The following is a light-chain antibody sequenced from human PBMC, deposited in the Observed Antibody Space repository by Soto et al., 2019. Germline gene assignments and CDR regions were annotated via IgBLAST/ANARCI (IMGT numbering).Light chain of an antibody. CDR3: QQYNIWPPYT. J-gene: IGKJ2*01. CDR2: GAS. V-gene: IGKV3-15*01. CDR1: QSVNNN. Sequence: EIILTQSPASLSVSPGERATLSCRASQSVNNNLAWYQQQLGQAPRLLIYGASTRATGIPGRFRGSGSGTELTLTITGLQSEDVVVYYGQQYNIWPPYTVGQGTKLEIK.